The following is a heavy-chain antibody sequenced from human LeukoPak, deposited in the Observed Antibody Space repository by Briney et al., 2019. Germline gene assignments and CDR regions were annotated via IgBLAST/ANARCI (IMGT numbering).Heavy chain of an antibody. V-gene: IGHV1-2*02. CDR2: INPNSGGT. Sequence: ASVKVSCKSSGYTFTGYYIHWVRQAPGQGLEWMGWINPNSGGTNYAQKFQGRVTMTSDTSISTAYMELSRLRSDGTAVYYCAMAGTFYYYYMDVWGKGTTVTVSS. CDR3: AMAGTFYYYYMDV. CDR1: GYTFTGYY. J-gene: IGHJ6*03. D-gene: IGHD6-19*01.